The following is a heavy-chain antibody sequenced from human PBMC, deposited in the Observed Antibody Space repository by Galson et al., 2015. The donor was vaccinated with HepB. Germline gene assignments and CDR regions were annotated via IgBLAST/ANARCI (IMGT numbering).Heavy chain of an antibody. V-gene: IGHV1-46*01. Sequence: SVKVSCKASGHTFTNYYIHWVRQAPGQGLEWMGVINPSGGSTSYAQKFQGRVAMTRDTSTSTVYMEPSSLRSEDTAVYYCARDRLLTPYYYGVDVWGQGTTVTVSS. CDR3: ARDRLLTPYYYGVDV. D-gene: IGHD2-15*01. CDR1: GHTFTNYY. J-gene: IGHJ6*02. CDR2: INPSGGST.